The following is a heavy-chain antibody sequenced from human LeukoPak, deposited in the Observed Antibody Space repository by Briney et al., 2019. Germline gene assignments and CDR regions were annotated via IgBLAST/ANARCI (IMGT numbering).Heavy chain of an antibody. V-gene: IGHV3-48*04. Sequence: GESLRLSCAASGFTFSNYGMNWVRQAPGKGLEWVSYISSSSRNINYADSVRGRFTISRNNAESSLYLQMSSLRVDDRAIYYCTRGGAARPDYWGQGTLVTVSS. CDR1: GFTFSNYG. CDR3: TRGGAARPDY. CDR2: ISSSSRNI. D-gene: IGHD6-6*01. J-gene: IGHJ4*02.